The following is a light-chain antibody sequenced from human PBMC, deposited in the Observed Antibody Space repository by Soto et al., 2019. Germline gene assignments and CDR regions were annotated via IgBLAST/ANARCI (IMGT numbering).Light chain of an antibody. CDR2: GAS. CDR3: QQFNTSPWT. J-gene: IGKJ1*01. Sequence: EIVLTQSPATLSLSPWERATLSCRASQSVSSYLAWYQQKPGQAPRLLIYGASSRATGIPDRFSGSGSGTEFTLTISSLQPDDFATYYCQQFNTSPWTFGQGTKVDI. V-gene: IGKV3-11*01. CDR1: QSVSSY.